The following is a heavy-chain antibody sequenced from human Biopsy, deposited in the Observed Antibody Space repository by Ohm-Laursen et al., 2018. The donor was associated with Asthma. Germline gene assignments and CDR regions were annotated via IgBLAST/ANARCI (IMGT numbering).Heavy chain of an antibody. Sequence: TLSLTWTVSGDSITSGGCCWNWIRQHPGKGLEWIGYIHHSGTSYFNPSLKSRVSFSRDTSKNQFSLRLSSVTAADTAMYYCARIPRRSGSYFVDYWGQGTLVTVPS. CDR3: ARIPRRSGSYFVDY. D-gene: IGHD3-22*01. CDR2: IHHSGTS. J-gene: IGHJ4*02. V-gene: IGHV4-31*02. CDR1: GDSITSGGCC.